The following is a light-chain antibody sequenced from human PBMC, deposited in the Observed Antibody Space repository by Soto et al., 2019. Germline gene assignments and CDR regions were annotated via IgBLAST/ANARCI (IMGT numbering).Light chain of an antibody. V-gene: IGKV3-11*01. CDR2: DAS. J-gene: IGKJ5*01. CDR1: QSVSSY. CDR3: QQRSNWRIT. Sequence: EILFIQSPATLSLSPGERATLSCRASQSVSSYLAWYQQKPGQAPRLLIYDASNRATGIPARFSGSGSGTDFTLTISSLEPEDFAVYYCQQRSNWRITFGQGTRLEIK.